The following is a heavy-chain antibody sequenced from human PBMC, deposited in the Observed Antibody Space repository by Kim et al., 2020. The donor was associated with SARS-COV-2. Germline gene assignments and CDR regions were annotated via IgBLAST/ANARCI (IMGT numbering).Heavy chain of an antibody. J-gene: IGHJ6*03. CDR3: ARVEVGATRSYYYYMDV. Sequence: ASVKVSCKASGYTFTTYGISWVRQAPGQGLEWMGWISAYNGNTNYAQKLQGRVTMTTDTSTSTAYMELRSLRSDDTAVYYCARVEVGATRSYYYYMDVWGKGTTVTVSS. D-gene: IGHD1-26*01. CDR2: ISAYNGNT. CDR1: GYTFTTYG. V-gene: IGHV1-18*01.